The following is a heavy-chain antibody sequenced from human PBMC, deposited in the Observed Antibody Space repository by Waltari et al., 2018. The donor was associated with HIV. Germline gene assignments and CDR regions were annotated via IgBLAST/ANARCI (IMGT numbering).Heavy chain of an antibody. CDR3: ARDLQQLVHEGFDP. D-gene: IGHD6-6*01. CDR1: GYTFTSDY. V-gene: IGHV1-46*01. CDR2: INPSGGST. Sequence: QVQLVQSGAEVKKPGASVKVSCKASGYTFTSDYMHWVREASGQGLEWMGIINPSGGSTSYAQKFQGRVTMTRDTSTSTVYMELSSLRSEDTAVYYCARDLQQLVHEGFDPWGQGTLVTVSS. J-gene: IGHJ5*02.